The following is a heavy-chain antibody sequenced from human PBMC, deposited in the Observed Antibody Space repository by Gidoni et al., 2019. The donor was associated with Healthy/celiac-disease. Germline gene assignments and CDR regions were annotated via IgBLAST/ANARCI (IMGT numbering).Heavy chain of an antibody. CDR3: ARHASQRSSAAQH. CDR2: IYPGNSDT. CDR1: GYSFTSYW. V-gene: IGHV5-51*01. Sequence: EVQLLQSGAEVQTPGESLKISCKGSGYSFTSYWNGWVRQMPGKGLEWMGIIYPGNSDTRYSPCLQGQVTISADKSISNAYLQWSSLKASDTAMYYCARHASQRSSAAQHWGQGNLVTVSS. J-gene: IGHJ1*01. D-gene: IGHD6-19*01.